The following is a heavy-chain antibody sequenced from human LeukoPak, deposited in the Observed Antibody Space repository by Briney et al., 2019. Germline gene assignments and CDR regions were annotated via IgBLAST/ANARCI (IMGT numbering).Heavy chain of an antibody. D-gene: IGHD6-19*01. CDR3: ARGDGWSFDY. CDR2: SRNRAHNFMT. J-gene: IGHJ4*02. V-gene: IGHV3-72*01. Sequence: PGGSLRLSCAASGFIFSDHYIDWVRQTPQRGLEWPGRSRNRAHNFMTEYAASVKDRFSISRDDSQNSLFLQMTNLMTDDTAVYYCARGDGWSFDYWGQGSLVIVSS. CDR1: GFIFSDHY.